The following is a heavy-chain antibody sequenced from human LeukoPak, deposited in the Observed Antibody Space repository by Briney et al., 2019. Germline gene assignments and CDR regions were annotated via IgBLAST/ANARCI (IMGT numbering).Heavy chain of an antibody. CDR3: ARGSLPNYYYYYMDV. V-gene: IGHV3-21*01. CDR1: GFTFSSYS. Sequence: GGSLRLSCAASGFTFSSYSMNWVRQAPGKGLEWVSSISSDSTYIYYADSVKGRFTISRDNARNSLYLQMNSLRAEDTAVYFCARGSLPNYYYYYMDVWGKGTTVTVSS. CDR2: ISSDSTYI. D-gene: IGHD4-23*01. J-gene: IGHJ6*03.